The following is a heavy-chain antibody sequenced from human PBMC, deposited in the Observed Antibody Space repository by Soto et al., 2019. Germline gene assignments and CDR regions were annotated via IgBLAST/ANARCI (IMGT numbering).Heavy chain of an antibody. CDR1: GGTFSSYA. CDR3: AREPGHASFVRSGYYWV. J-gene: IGHJ4*02. Sequence: QVQLVQSGAEVKKPGSSVKVSCKASGGTFSSYAISWVRQAPGQGLEWMGGIIPIFGTANYAQKFQGRVTITAAESTSTAYMELSSLRSEDTAVYYCAREPGHASFVRSGYYWVWGQGTLVTVSS. D-gene: IGHD3-3*01. V-gene: IGHV1-69*12. CDR2: IIPIFGTA.